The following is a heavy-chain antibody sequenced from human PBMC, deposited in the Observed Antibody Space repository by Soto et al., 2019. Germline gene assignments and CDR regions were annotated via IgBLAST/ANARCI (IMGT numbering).Heavy chain of an antibody. Sequence: SETLSLTCTVSGGSITTAGYSWSWIRQPPGKALEWIGYVYHTGNAYPKPSLKSRVTISLDRSKNQFSLKMTSVTAADTALYYCARGVGGWYAEYYGMDVWGQGTTVTVSS. CDR3: ARGVGGWYAEYYGMDV. D-gene: IGHD6-19*01. V-gene: IGHV4-30-2*01. CDR1: GGSITTAGYS. J-gene: IGHJ6*02. CDR2: VYHTGNA.